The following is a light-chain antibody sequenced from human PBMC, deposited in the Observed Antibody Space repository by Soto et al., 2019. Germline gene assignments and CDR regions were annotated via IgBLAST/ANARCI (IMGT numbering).Light chain of an antibody. J-gene: IGKJ2*01. CDR1: QSVSSSY. CDR2: SAS. V-gene: IGKV3-20*01. CDR3: QQFVGSSYT. Sequence: ESVLTQSPGTLSLSPGERATLSCRASQSVSSSYLAWYQQKPGQAPRLLIYSASSRATGIPDRFSGSGSGTDFTITISRLEPEDFAVYYWQQFVGSSYTFGQGTKLEIK.